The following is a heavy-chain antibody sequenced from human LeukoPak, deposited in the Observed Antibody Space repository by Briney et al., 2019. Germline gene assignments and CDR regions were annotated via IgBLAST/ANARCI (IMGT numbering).Heavy chain of an antibody. CDR1: GGSISSYY. D-gene: IGHD3-10*01. V-gene: IGHV4-59*08. Sequence: SETLSLICTVSGGSISSYYWSWIRQPPGKGLEWIGYIYYSGSTSYNPSLKSRVTISVDTSKNQFSLKLRSVTAADTAVYYCARRGDYWYFDLWGRGTLVTVSS. CDR2: IYYSGST. CDR3: ARRGDYWYFDL. J-gene: IGHJ2*01.